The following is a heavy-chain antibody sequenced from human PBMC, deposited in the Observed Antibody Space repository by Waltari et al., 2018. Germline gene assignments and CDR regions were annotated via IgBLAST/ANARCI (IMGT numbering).Heavy chain of an antibody. V-gene: IGHV4-4*02. CDR3: ARVGLRWNPNWFDP. D-gene: IGHD1-1*01. CDR1: GGSISSSNC. CDR2: IYHSGST. J-gene: IGHJ5*02. Sequence: QVQLQESGPGLVKPSGTLSLTCPVPGGSISSSNCWSWVRQPPGKGLEWIGEIYHSGSTNYNPSLKSRVTISVDKSKNQFSLKLSSVTAADTAVYYCARVGLRWNPNWFDPWGQGTLVTVSS.